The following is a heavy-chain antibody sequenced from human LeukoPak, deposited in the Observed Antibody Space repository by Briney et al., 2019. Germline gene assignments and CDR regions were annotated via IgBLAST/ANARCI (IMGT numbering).Heavy chain of an antibody. J-gene: IGHJ4*02. V-gene: IGHV4-34*01. CDR1: GGSFGTYY. Sequence: SETLSLTCAVYGGSFGTYYWSWIRQPPGKGLECIGEIYHSGGTNYNPSLKTRVTISADTSKNPFSLMLRSVTAADAAVYYCTRGYSSGWYDYWGQGTLVTVSS. D-gene: IGHD6-19*01. CDR2: IYHSGGT. CDR3: TRGYSSGWYDY.